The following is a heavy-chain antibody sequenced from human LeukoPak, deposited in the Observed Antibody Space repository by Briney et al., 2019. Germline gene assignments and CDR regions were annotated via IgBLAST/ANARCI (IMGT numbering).Heavy chain of an antibody. CDR3: ARVTGYMIEDYFDY. J-gene: IGHJ4*02. V-gene: IGHV4-34*01. D-gene: IGHD3-22*01. CDR2: ISHSEGT. CDR1: GGSFSGYF. Sequence: SETLSLTCALYGGSFSGYFWSWVRQPPGKGLEWIGEISHSEGTNYNPSLKSRVTMSLDTSKNQFSLKVNSVTAADTAVYYCARVTGYMIEDYFDYWGQGTLVTVSS.